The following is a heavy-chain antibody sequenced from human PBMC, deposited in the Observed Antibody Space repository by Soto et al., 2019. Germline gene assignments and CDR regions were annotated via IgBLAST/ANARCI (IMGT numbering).Heavy chain of an antibody. J-gene: IGHJ6*02. D-gene: IGHD1-7*01. CDR3: ASVKAGGITGTYYGMDV. CDR1: GFTFSDYY. Sequence: GGSLRLSCAASGFTFSDYYMSWIRQAPGKGLEWVSYISSSGSTIYYADSVKGRFTISRDNAKNSLYLQMNSLRAEDTAVYYCASVKAGGITGTYYGMDVWGPGTTVPVSS. V-gene: IGHV3-11*04. CDR2: ISSSGSTI.